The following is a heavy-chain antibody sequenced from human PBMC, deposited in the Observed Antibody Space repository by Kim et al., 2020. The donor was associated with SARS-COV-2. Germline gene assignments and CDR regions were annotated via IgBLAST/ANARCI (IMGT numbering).Heavy chain of an antibody. Sequence: SETLSLTCTASGGSISSSSYYWGWIRQPPGKGLEWSGSIYYSGSTYYNPSLKSRVTISVDTSKNQFSLKLSSVTAADTAVYYCARQWGITMIVVGIQGAFDIWGQGTMVTVSS. CDR2: IYYSGST. CDR3: ARQWGITMIVVGIQGAFDI. CDR1: GGSISSSSYY. V-gene: IGHV4-39*01. D-gene: IGHD3-22*01. J-gene: IGHJ3*02.